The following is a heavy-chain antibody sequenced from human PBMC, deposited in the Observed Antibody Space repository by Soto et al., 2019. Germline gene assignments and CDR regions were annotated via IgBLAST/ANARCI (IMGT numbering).Heavy chain of an antibody. D-gene: IGHD3-10*01. V-gene: IGHV3-74*01. CDR3: ARGVAEKTGSWF. CDR2: INNDGSSR. Sequence: EVQLVESGGGLVQPGGSLRLSCAASGFTFNNFWMHWVRQVPGKGLVWISRINNDGSSRSYAYSVKGRFTISKDNAKNTLFLQMSSLRVEDTSVYYCARGVAEKTGSWFWGQGILVAVAS. J-gene: IGHJ4*02. CDR1: GFTFNNFW.